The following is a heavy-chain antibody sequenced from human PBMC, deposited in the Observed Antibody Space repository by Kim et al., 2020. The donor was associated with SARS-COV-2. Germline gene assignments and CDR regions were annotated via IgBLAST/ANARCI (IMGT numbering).Heavy chain of an antibody. CDR2: INPNSGGT. CDR3: AREGYYDSSGYHPLYYYYGMDV. D-gene: IGHD3-22*01. Sequence: ASVKVSCKASGYTFTGYYMHWVRQAPGQGLEWMGWINPNSGGTNYAQKFQGRVTMTRDTSISTAYMELSRLRSDDTAVYYCAREGYYDSSGYHPLYYYYGMDVWGQGTTVTVSS. V-gene: IGHV1-2*02. CDR1: GYTFTGYY. J-gene: IGHJ6*02.